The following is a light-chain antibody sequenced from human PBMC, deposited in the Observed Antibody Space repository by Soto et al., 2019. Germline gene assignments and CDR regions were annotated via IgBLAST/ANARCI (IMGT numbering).Light chain of an antibody. CDR3: SAFTSTNTWV. J-gene: IGLJ3*02. Sequence: QSALTQVASVSGSTGQSITISCTATRSDVGGHDYVSWYLQHPGKAPKLLIYEAFNRPSGVSDRFSASKSGSTASLTISGRQAEDEGDYYCSAFTSTNTWVFGGGTQLAVL. CDR1: RSDVGGHDY. CDR2: EAF. V-gene: IGLV2-14*01.